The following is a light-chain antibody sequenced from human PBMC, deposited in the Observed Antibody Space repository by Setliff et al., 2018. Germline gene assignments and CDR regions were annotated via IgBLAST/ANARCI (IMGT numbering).Light chain of an antibody. CDR3: CSCAASYNPYV. CDR2: EVT. V-gene: IGLV2-8*01. Sequence: QSALTQPPSASGSPGQSLTISCTGTSRDIGAYNSVSWYQQHPGKAPKLLIYEVTKRPSGVPDRFSGSKSGNTASLTVSGLQADDEADYFCCSCAASYNPYVFGSGTKV. CDR1: SRDIGAYNS. J-gene: IGLJ1*01.